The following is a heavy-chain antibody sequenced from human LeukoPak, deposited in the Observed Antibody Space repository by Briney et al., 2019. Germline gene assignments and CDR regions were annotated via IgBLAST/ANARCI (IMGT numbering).Heavy chain of an antibody. CDR3: ARELTYCGGDCYPRWFDP. CDR2: IYYSGST. J-gene: IGHJ5*02. V-gene: IGHV4-59*01. CDR1: GDSITSSY. D-gene: IGHD2-21*02. Sequence: PSETLSLTCTVSGDSITSSYWTWIRQPPGKGLEWIGYIYYSGSTNYNPSLKSRVTISVDTSKNQFSLNLISVTAADTAVYYCARELTYCGGDCYPRWFDPWGQGTLVTVSS.